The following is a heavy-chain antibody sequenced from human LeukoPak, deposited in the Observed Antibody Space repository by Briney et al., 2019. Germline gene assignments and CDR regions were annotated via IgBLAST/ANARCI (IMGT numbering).Heavy chain of an antibody. CDR1: GGSIRSYY. J-gene: IGHJ6*02. D-gene: IGHD3-22*01. V-gene: IGHV4-59*01. CDR2: IYYSGST. Sequence: SETLSLTCTVSGGSIRSYYWSWIRQPPGKGLEWIGYIYYSGSTNYNPSLKSRVTISVDTSKNQFSLKLSSVTAADTAVYYCARDRIYYYDSSGYYPYYYYGMDVWGQGTTVTVSS. CDR3: ARDRIYYYDSSGYYPYYYYGMDV.